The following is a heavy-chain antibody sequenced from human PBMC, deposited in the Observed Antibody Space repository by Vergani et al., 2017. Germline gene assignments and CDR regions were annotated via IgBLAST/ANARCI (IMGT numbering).Heavy chain of an antibody. CDR1: GFTFSSYA. Sequence: EVQLLESGGGLVQPGGSLRLSCAASGFTFSSYAMSWVRQAPGKGVEWVSAISGSGGSTYYADSVKGRFTISRDNSKNTLYLQMNSLSAEDTAVYYCARDNWDGYTIWGQGTLVTVSS. D-gene: IGHD5-24*01. V-gene: IGHV3-23*01. CDR2: ISGSGGST. CDR3: ARDNWDGYTI. J-gene: IGHJ4*02.